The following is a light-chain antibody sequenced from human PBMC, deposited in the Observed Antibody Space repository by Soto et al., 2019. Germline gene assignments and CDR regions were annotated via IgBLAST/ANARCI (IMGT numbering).Light chain of an antibody. CDR2: GAS. J-gene: IGKJ1*01. CDR3: HQSHNWPPWT. CDR1: QRIGMN. V-gene: IGKV3-15*01. Sequence: EIVMTQSPATLSVSPGESATLSCRASQRIGMNFSWYQQRPGQAPRRLIYGASTRATGIPARFSGSGSGTAFTLTISSLQSEDFAVYFCHQSHNWPPWTFGQGTTVEIK.